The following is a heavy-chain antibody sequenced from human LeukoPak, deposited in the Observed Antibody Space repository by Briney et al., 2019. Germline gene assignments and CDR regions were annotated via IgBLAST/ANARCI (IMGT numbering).Heavy chain of an antibody. CDR2: ISAYNGNT. V-gene: IGHV1-18*01. D-gene: IGHD2-8*01. CDR1: GYTFTSYG. Sequence: ASVKVSCKASGYTFTSYGISWVRQAPGQGVEWMGWISAYNGNTNYAQKLQGRVTMTTDTSTSTAYMELRSLRSDDTAVYYCARDGDYCTNGVCYNSYWGQGTLVTVSS. J-gene: IGHJ4*02. CDR3: ARDGDYCTNGVCYNSY.